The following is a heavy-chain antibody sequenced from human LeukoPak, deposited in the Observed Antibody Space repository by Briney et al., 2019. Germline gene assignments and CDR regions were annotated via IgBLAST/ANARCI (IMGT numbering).Heavy chain of an antibody. V-gene: IGHV4-39*01. CDR2: FHYSGSA. CDR3: ARQPTGYPNWFDP. Sequence: SETLSLTCTVFGDSISISSYSWAWIRQPPGKRLEWIGVFHYSGSAYYNPSLKSRVTISVDTSKIQFFLTLTSLTATDTAVYYCARQPTGYPNWFDPWGQGTLVTVSS. CDR1: GDSISISSYS. D-gene: IGHD3-9*01. J-gene: IGHJ5*02.